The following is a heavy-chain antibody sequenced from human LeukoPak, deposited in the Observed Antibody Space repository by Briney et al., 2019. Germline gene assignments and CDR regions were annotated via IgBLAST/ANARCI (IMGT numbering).Heavy chain of an antibody. CDR2: VYYSGST. J-gene: IGHJ3*02. CDR3: ARGTSMVRGVRDDAFDI. V-gene: IGHV4-59*01. Sequence: SETLSLTCTVSSDSISPYYWSWIRQSPGTGLEWIGCVYYSGSTTYNPSLKSRVTISVDTSGNQFSLKLSSVTAADTAIYYCARGTSMVRGVRDDAFDIWGQGTMVTVSS. CDR1: SDSISPYY. D-gene: IGHD3-10*01.